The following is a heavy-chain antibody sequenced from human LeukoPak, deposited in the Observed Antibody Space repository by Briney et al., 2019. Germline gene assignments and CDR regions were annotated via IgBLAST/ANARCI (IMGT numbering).Heavy chain of an antibody. V-gene: IGHV3-48*03. CDR2: ISSSGSTI. D-gene: IGHD5-12*01. CDR1: GFTFSSYE. CDR3: ARASMVATDFDY. J-gene: IGHJ4*02. Sequence: GGSLRLSCAASGFTFSSYEMNWVRQAPGKGLEWVSYISSSGSTIYYADSVKGRFTISRDNAKNSLYLQMNSLRAEDTAVYYCARASMVATDFDYWGQGTLVTVSS.